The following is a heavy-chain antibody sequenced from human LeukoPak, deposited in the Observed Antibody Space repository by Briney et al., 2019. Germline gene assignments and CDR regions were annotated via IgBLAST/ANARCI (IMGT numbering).Heavy chain of an antibody. D-gene: IGHD1/OR15-1a*01. Sequence: ASVKVSCKASGYTFTGYYMHWVRQAPGQGLEWMGWINPNSGDSDSAQKFQGRVTMTRDTSISTAYMELSSLGSDDRAVYYCARLSNNRWSYFDNWGQGTLVTVSS. J-gene: IGHJ4*02. V-gene: IGHV1-2*02. CDR2: INPNSGDS. CDR1: GYTFTGYY. CDR3: ARLSNNRWSYFDN.